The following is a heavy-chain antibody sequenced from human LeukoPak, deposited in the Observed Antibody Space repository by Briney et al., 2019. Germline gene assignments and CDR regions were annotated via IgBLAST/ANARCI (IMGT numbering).Heavy chain of an antibody. V-gene: IGHV3-23*01. D-gene: IGHD1-26*01. CDR3: AKQWVDC. CDR2: FSGSGGTT. J-gene: IGHJ4*02. Sequence: PGGSLRLSCAASGFTFSSYAMNWVRQAPGRGLEWVSGFSGSGGTTYYADSVKGRFTISRDNSQNTLYLQMNSLRAEDTALYYCAKQWVDCWGQGTLVTVSS. CDR1: GFTFSSYA.